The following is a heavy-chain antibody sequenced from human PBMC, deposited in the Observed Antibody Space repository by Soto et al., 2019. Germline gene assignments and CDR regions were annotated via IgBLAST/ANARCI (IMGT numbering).Heavy chain of an antibody. Sequence: ASVKVSCKASGYTFTSYAMHWVRQAPGQRLEWMGWINAGNGNTKYSQKFQGRVTITRDTSASTAYMELSSLRSEDTAVYYCARDSSMARGVRTFDYWGQGTLVTVSS. CDR1: GYTFTSYA. D-gene: IGHD3-10*01. CDR3: ARDSSMARGVRTFDY. CDR2: INAGNGNT. J-gene: IGHJ4*02. V-gene: IGHV1-3*01.